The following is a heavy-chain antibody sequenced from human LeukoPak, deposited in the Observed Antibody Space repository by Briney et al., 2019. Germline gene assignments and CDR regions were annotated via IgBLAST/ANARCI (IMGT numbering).Heavy chain of an antibody. V-gene: IGHV3-48*02. CDR1: GFTFSIYS. CDR3: ARDAGTLESGNSDWSLNWFDS. CDR2: ISQSSSTI. D-gene: IGHD3-9*01. J-gene: IGHJ5*01. Sequence: GGSLRLSCAAPGFTFSIYSMNWVRQAPGKGLEWVSYISQSSSTIYYAESVKGRFTISRDNAKNSLYLQMNRLRDEDTALYYCARDAGTLESGNSDWSLNWFDSWGQGTLVTVSS.